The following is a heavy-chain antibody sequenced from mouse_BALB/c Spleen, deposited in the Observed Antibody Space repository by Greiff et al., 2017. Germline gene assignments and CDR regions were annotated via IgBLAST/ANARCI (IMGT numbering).Heavy chain of an antibody. V-gene: IGHV1-20*02. Sequence: EVQLQQSGPELVKPGASVKISCKASGYSFTGYFMNWVMQSHGKSLEWIGRINPYNGDTFYNQKFKGKATLTVDKSSSTDLLELRSLAAEDSAVYYCARYGYDDWFAYWGQGTLVTVSA. D-gene: IGHD2-2*01. J-gene: IGHJ3*01. CDR2: INPYNGDT. CDR3: ARYGYDDWFAY. CDR1: GYSFTGYF.